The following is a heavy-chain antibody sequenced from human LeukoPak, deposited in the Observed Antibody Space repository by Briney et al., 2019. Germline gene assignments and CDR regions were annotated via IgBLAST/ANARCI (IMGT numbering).Heavy chain of an antibody. CDR1: GGSFSGYY. V-gene: IGHV4-34*01. CDR3: ARGVVVVPAAAYKAFDI. CDR2: INHSGST. D-gene: IGHD2-2*01. Sequence: SETLSLTCAVYGGSFSGYYWSWIRQPPGKGLEWIGEINHSGSTNYNPSLKSRVTISVDTSKNQFSLKLSSVTAADTAVYYCARGVVVVPAAAYKAFDIWGQGTMVTVSS. J-gene: IGHJ3*02.